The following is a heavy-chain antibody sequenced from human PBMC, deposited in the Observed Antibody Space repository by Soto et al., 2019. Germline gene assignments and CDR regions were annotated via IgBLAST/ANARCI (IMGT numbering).Heavy chain of an antibody. J-gene: IGHJ4*02. D-gene: IGHD3-22*01. CDR3: ARERDTTGYVLKY. V-gene: IGHV3-66*01. CDR2: LYTGGST. Sequence: EVPLVESGGGLVQPGESLRLSCAASGFTVSSNYMSWVRQAPGKGLEWVSILYTGGSTYYAGSVKGRFTISRDNSKNMLYLQMSSLRAEDRAVYYWARERDTTGYVLKYWGQGTLVTVSS. CDR1: GFTVSSNY.